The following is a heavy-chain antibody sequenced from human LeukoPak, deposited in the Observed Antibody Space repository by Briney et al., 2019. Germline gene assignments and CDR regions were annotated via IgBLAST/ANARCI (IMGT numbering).Heavy chain of an antibody. CDR1: GGSVNSGAYY. Sequence: PSETLSLTCTVSGGSVNSGAYYWSWIRQCPGKGLEWIGQIFFTGRTDYNPSHKSRLSISIDTSKNQFSMELSSVTVADTATYYCARDRASGMDFWGQGTLVTVSS. V-gene: IGHV4-31*03. CDR2: IFFTGRT. CDR3: ARDRASGMDF. D-gene: IGHD3-10*01. J-gene: IGHJ4*02.